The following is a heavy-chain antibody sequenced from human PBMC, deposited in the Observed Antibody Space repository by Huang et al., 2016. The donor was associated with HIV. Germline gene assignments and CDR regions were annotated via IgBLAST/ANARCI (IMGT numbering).Heavy chain of an antibody. D-gene: IGHD6-6*01. V-gene: IGHV5-51*01. Sequence: VQLVQSGAEVKKPGESLKISCKGSGYSFSSYWIAWVRQMPGKGLEWMVVSFPEDSDTTYRPSFEGQVTISADKSIGTAYLQWSSLKASDTAMYYCARRFSSSSGYFDYWGQGSLVTVSS. CDR1: GYSFSSYW. J-gene: IGHJ4*02. CDR2: SFPEDSDT. CDR3: ARRFSSSSGYFDY.